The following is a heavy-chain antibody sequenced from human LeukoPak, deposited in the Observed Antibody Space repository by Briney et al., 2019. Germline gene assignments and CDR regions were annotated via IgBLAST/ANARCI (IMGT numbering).Heavy chain of an antibody. Sequence: SETLSLTCTVSGGSISSGDYYWSWIRQPPGKGLEWIGYIYYSGSTYYNPSLKSRVTISVDTSKNQFSLKLSSVTAADTAVYYCARAHPVVDSYYFDYWGQGTLVTVSS. CDR3: ARAHPVVDSYYFDY. CDR1: GGSISSGDYY. CDR2: IYYSGST. V-gene: IGHV4-30-4*01. J-gene: IGHJ4*02. D-gene: IGHD3-22*01.